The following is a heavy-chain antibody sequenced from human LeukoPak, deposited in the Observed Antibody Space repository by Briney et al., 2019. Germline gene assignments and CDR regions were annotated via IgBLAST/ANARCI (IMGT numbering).Heavy chain of an antibody. CDR1: GFTFSSYA. Sequence: PGGSLRLSCAASGFTFSSYAMSWVRQAPGKGLEWVSAISGSGGSTYYADSVKGRFTISRDNSKNTLYLQMNSLRAEDTAVYYCAKEFSKIAVVIATGLDYWGQGTLVTVSS. J-gene: IGHJ4*02. D-gene: IGHD3-22*01. CDR2: ISGSGGST. V-gene: IGHV3-23*01. CDR3: AKEFSKIAVVIATGLDY.